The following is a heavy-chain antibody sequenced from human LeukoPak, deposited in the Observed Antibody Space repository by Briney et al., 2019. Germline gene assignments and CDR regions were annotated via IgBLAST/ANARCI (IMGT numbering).Heavy chain of an antibody. CDR1: GFTFSSCW. J-gene: IGHJ4*02. V-gene: IGHV3-48*03. CDR2: ISSSGTTI. CDR3: ARAVVTFLDY. Sequence: GGSLRLSCAASGFTFSSCWMSWVRQAPGKGLEWVSYISSSGTTIYYADSVKGRFTISRDNAKNSLYLQMNSLRAEDTAVYYCARAVVTFLDYWGQGTLVTVSS. D-gene: IGHD2-21*02.